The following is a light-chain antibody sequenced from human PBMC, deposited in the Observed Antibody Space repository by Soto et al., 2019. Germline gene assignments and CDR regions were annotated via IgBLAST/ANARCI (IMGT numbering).Light chain of an antibody. CDR2: SND. J-gene: IGLJ1*01. V-gene: IGLV1-47*02. CDR3: VAWDDSLAGYV. Sequence: QSVLTQPPSVSETLGQKITISCSGSSSNIGGNAVYWYQQVPGSAPRLVIHSNDQRPFGVPDRFSGSRSGTSASLAVTGLRSEDEADYYCVAWDDSLAGYVFGTGTKVT. CDR1: SSNIGGNA.